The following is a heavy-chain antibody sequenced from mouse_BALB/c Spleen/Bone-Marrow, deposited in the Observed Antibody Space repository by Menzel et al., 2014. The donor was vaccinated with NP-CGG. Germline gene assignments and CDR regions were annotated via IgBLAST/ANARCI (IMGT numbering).Heavy chain of an antibody. V-gene: IGHV1-9*01. CDR1: GYTFSTYW. CDR2: ILPGSGTT. Sequence: QVQLKQSGAELMKPGASVKISCKATGYTFSTYWIEWVKQRPGHGLEWIGEILPGSGTTNYNEKSKGKATFAADTSSNTAYMQLSSLTSEDSAVYYCARLITTGGFAYWGQGTLVTVSA. D-gene: IGHD2-4*01. J-gene: IGHJ3*01. CDR3: ARLITTGGFAY.